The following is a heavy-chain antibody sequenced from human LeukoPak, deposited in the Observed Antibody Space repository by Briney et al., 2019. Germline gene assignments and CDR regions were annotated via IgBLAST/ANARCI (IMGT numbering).Heavy chain of an antibody. CDR1: GFTFSSYA. Sequence: PGGSLRLSCAASGFTFSSYAMNWVRQAPGKGLEWVSYISSSSSTIYYADSVKGRFTISRDNAKNSLYLQMNSLRAEDTAVYYCAKRSPVDYYYYGMDVWGQGTTVTVSS. D-gene: IGHD5-24*01. CDR2: ISSSSSTI. CDR3: AKRSPVDYYYYGMDV. J-gene: IGHJ6*02. V-gene: IGHV3-48*01.